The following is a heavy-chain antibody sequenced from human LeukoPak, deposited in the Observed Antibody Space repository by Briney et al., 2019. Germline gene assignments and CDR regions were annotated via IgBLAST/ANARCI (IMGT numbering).Heavy chain of an antibody. CDR2: INHSGST. CDR3: ARGRITMIVVVITTYSNWYFDL. CDR1: GGSLSGYY. Sequence: SETLSLTCAVYGGSLSGYYWSWIRQPPGKGLEWIGEINHSGSTNYNPSLKSRVTISVDTSKNQFSLKLSSVTAADTAVYYCARGRITMIVVVITTYSNWYFDLWGRGTLVTVSS. V-gene: IGHV4-34*01. D-gene: IGHD3-22*01. J-gene: IGHJ2*01.